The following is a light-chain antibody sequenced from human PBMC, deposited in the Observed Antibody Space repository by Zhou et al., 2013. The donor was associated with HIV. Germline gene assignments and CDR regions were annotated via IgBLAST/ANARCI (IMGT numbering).Light chain of an antibody. CDR1: QSVSSN. CDR2: DAS. Sequence: EIMLTQSPATLSVSPGERATLSCRASQSVSSNLAWYQQKPGQAPRLLMYDASTRATGIPDRFSGSGSGTDFTLTISSLEPEDFAVYYCQQYNNWPLFTFGPGTKVDIK. J-gene: IGKJ3*01. CDR3: QQYNNWPLFT. V-gene: IGKV3D-15*01.